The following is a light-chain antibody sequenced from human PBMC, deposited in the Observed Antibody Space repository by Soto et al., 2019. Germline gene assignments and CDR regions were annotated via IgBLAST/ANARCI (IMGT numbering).Light chain of an antibody. Sequence: EIVMTQSPATLSVSPGERATLSCMASQSVFSSLAWYQQKPGQAPRLLIYGASSRATGIPDRFSGSGSGTDFTLTISRLEPEDFAVYYCQQYGSSPLTFGGGTKVDNK. V-gene: IGKV3-20*01. CDR2: GAS. CDR3: QQYGSSPLT. J-gene: IGKJ4*01. CDR1: QSVFSS.